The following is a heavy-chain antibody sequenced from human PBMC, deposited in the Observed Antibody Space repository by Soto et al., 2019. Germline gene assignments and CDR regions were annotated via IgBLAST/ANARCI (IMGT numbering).Heavy chain of an antibody. D-gene: IGHD5-12*01. V-gene: IGHV1-69*12. CDR1: GGTFSIYA. Sequence: QVQLVQPGAEVKKPGSSVKVSCKASGGTFSIYAVSWVRQAPGQGLEWMGGIIPIIGTRNYAQRFQGRITITGDESTSTAYMELSSLKSEDTAVYYCARDLGSGYDPGDYWGQGTLVTVSS. CDR2: IIPIIGTR. J-gene: IGHJ4*02. CDR3: ARDLGSGYDPGDY.